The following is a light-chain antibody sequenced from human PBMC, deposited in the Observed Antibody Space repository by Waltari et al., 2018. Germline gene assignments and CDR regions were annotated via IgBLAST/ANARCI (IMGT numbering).Light chain of an antibody. J-gene: IGKJ4*01. CDR2: TAA. Sequence: DIQMTQSPSSVSASIGDTVTITFRASQDISGSLAWLQQKPGKAPTLLIYTAANLQTGVPSRFRGSGSGTDFTLTITGLQPEDFATYYCQQGLSFPLSFGGGTKLEIK. CDR1: QDISGS. CDR3: QQGLSFPLS. V-gene: IGKV1-12*01.